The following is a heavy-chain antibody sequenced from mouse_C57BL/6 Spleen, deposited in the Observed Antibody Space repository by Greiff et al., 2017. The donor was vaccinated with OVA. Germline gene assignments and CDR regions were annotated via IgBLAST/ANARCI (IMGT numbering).Heavy chain of an antibody. V-gene: IGHV1-22*01. CDR1: GYTFTDYN. Sequence: EVKLQQSGPELVKPGASVKMSCKASGYTFTDYNMHWVKQSHGKSLEWIGYINPNNGGTSYNQKFKGKATLTVNKSSSTAYMELRSLTSEDSAVYYCAREGGDYGGYFDYWGQGTTLTVSS. CDR3: AREGGDYGGYFDY. D-gene: IGHD1-1*02. CDR2: INPNNGGT. J-gene: IGHJ2*01.